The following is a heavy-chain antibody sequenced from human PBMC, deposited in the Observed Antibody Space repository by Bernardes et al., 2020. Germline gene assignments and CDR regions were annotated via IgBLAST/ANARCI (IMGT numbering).Heavy chain of an antibody. J-gene: IGHJ6*02. CDR1: GGSISSYY. D-gene: IGHD5-18*01. CDR2: IYYSGST. Sequence: SETLSLTCTVSGGSISSYYWSWIRQPPGKGLEWIGYIYYSGSTNYNPSLKSRVTISVDTSKNQFSLKLSSVTAADTAVYYCARVSTGGPDTAMVYYYYYGMDVWGQGTTVTVSS. V-gene: IGHV4-59*01. CDR3: ARVSTGGPDTAMVYYYYYGMDV.